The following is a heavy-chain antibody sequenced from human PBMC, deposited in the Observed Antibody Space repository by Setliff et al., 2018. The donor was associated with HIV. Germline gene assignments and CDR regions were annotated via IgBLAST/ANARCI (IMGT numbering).Heavy chain of an antibody. CDR3: ARCRLNGGFNL. CDR2: IYHSGST. J-gene: IGHJ5*02. V-gene: IGHV4-31*03. CDR1: GGSISSGGFY. D-gene: IGHD7-27*01. Sequence: PSETLSLTCTVSGGSISSGGFYWTWIRQHPGKGLEWIGYIYHSGSTYYNPSLKSRVTISVDTSKDQFSLKLSSVTAADTAVYYCARCRLNGGFNLWGQGTLVTVSS.